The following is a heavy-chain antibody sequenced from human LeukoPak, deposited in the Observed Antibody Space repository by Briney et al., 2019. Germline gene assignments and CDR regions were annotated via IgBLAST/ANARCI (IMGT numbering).Heavy chain of an antibody. V-gene: IGHV1-69*04. CDR2: IIPILGIA. CDR3: ARAQVGAHRGFDY. D-gene: IGHD1-26*01. J-gene: IGHJ4*02. Sequence: SVKVSCKASGGTFSSYAIIWVRQAPGQGLEWMGRIIPILGIANYAQKFQGRVTITADKSTSTAYMELSSLRSEDTAVYYCARAQVGAHRGFDYWGQGTLVTVSS. CDR1: GGTFSSYA.